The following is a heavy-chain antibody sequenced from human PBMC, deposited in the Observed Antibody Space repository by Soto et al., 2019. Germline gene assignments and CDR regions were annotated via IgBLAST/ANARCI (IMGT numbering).Heavy chain of an antibody. Sequence: GGSLRLSCAASGFTFSSYGMHWVRQAPGKGLEWVAVIWYDGSNKYYADSVKGRFTISRDNSKNTLYLQMNSLRAEDTAVYYCARNYDFWSGYVNYGMDVWGQGTTVTVSS. D-gene: IGHD3-3*01. CDR2: IWYDGSNK. J-gene: IGHJ6*02. CDR1: GFTFSSYG. V-gene: IGHV3-33*01. CDR3: ARNYDFWSGYVNYGMDV.